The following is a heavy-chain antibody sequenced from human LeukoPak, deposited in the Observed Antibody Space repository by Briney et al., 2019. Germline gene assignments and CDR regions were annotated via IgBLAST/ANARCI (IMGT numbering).Heavy chain of an antibody. V-gene: IGHV3-23*01. Sequence: GGSLRLSCAASGCTFSTYAMSWVRQAPGKGLEWVSGISGSGGSTYYADSVKGRFSISRDNAKNSLFLHMNSLRAEDTAVYYCVRDLTIVGVAQVHHWGQGTLVTVSS. CDR2: ISGSGGST. J-gene: IGHJ5*02. CDR3: VRDLTIVGVAQVHH. CDR1: GCTFSTYA. D-gene: IGHD1-26*01.